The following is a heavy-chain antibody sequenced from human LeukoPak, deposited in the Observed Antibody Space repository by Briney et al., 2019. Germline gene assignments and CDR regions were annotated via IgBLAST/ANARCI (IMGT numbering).Heavy chain of an antibody. CDR2: ITTSDGNT. CDR1: GFTFSSYT. CDR3: AKDGGLWVSAHWGDS. D-gene: IGHD7-27*01. Sequence: GGSLTLSCAASGFTFSSYTMSWVRQAPGKGLEWVSTITTSDGNTYYADSVKGRFTVSRDNSKNTLSLQMNSLRAEDTAVYYCAKDGGLWVSAHWGDSWGRGTLVTVSS. J-gene: IGHJ4*02. V-gene: IGHV3-23*01.